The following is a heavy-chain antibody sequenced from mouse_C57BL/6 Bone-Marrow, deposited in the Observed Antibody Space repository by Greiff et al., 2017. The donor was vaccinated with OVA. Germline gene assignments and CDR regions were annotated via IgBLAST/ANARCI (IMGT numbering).Heavy chain of an antibody. Sequence: QVQLKQSGAELVKPGASVKLSCKASGYTFTSYWMQWVKQRPGQGLEWIGEIDPSDSYTNYNQKFKGKATLTVDTSSSTAYMQLSSLTSEDSAVYYCASAFFAYWGQGTLVTVSA. V-gene: IGHV1-50*01. J-gene: IGHJ3*01. CDR2: IDPSDSYT. CDR1: GYTFTSYW. CDR3: ASAFFAY.